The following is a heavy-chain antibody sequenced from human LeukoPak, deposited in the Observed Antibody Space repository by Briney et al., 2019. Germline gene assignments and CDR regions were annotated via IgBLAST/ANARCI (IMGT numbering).Heavy chain of an antibody. CDR2: INHSGRT. D-gene: IGHD6-13*01. CDR1: GDPFSGYY. V-gene: IGHV4-34*01. CDR3: ARTIAAAGTRRYFQH. J-gene: IGHJ1*01. Sequence: SETLSLTCAVYGDPFSGYYWSGIRQPPGKGLEWSGEINHSGRTNYNPSLKSRVTLSVDTSKNQFSLKLSSVTAADTAVYYCARTIAAAGTRRYFQHWGQGTLVTVSS.